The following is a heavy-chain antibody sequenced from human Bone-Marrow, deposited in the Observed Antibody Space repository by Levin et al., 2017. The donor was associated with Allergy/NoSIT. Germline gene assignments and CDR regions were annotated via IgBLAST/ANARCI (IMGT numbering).Heavy chain of an antibody. J-gene: IGHJ1*01. V-gene: IGHV4-39*07. CDR1: GGSISSSSYY. CDR3: ARVAVTVSRVEYFQH. CDR2: IYYSGST. Sequence: SETLSLTCTVSGGSISSSSYYWGWIRQPPGKGLEWIGSIYYSGSTYYNPSLKSRVTISVDTSKNQFSLKLSSVTAADTAVYYCARVAVTVSRVEYFQHWGQGTLVTVSS. D-gene: IGHD4-17*01.